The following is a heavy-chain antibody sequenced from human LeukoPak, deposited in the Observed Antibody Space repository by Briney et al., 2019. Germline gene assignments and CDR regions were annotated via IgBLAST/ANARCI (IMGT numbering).Heavy chain of an antibody. CDR1: GFSFTSYW. J-gene: IGHJ4*02. V-gene: IGHV3-74*01. Sequence: AGRSLRLSCAASGFSFTSYWMHWVRQVPGKGLMWVARINSAGSSASYGGSVQGRFTISRDNAKNTPSLQMSSLRVEDTGIYYCARDVWGDRDGFFDNWGQGTLVTVAS. CDR2: INSAGSSA. CDR3: ARDVWGDRDGFFDN. D-gene: IGHD5-24*01.